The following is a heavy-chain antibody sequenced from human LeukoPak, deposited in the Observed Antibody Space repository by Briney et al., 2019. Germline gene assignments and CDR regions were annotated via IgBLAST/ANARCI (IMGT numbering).Heavy chain of an antibody. CDR3: ANSWVKFFCSDSENNDCYTGLDSLDV. J-gene: IGHJ3*01. Sequence: ASVNVSCKASGYTFSDYYVHWVRQAPGQGLEWMGWINPNNGGTNYAQRFQGRVTMTRDTSISTAYMELSSLRSDDTAVYFCANSWVKFFCSDSENNDCYTGLDSLDVWGQGTMVTVSS. CDR1: GYTFSDYY. CDR2: INPNNGGT. D-gene: IGHD2-15*01. V-gene: IGHV1-2*02.